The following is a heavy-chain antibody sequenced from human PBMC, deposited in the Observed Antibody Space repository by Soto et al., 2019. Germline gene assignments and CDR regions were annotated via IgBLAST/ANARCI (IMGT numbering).Heavy chain of an antibody. Sequence: SETLSLTCTVSGGSISSGGYYWSWIRQHPGKGLEWIGYIYYSGSTYYNPSLKSRVTISVDTSKNQFSLKLSSVTAADTAVYYCARSKDPDVWSGYNYYYYGMDVWGQGTTVTVSS. CDR3: ARSKDPDVWSGYNYYYYGMDV. J-gene: IGHJ6*02. CDR1: GGSISSGGYY. D-gene: IGHD3-3*01. V-gene: IGHV4-31*03. CDR2: IYYSGST.